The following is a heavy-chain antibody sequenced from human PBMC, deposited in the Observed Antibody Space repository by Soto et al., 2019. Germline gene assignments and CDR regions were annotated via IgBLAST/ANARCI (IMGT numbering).Heavy chain of an antibody. Sequence: SGGSLRLSCAASGFTFSSYAMSWVRQAPGKGLEWVSAISGSGGSTYYADSVKGRFTISRDNSKNTLYLQMNSLRAEDTAVYYCAKDLVYCSGGSCVLYYFDYWGQGTLVTVSS. CDR1: GFTFSSYA. V-gene: IGHV3-23*01. J-gene: IGHJ4*02. CDR3: AKDLVYCSGGSCVLYYFDY. CDR2: ISGSGGST. D-gene: IGHD2-15*01.